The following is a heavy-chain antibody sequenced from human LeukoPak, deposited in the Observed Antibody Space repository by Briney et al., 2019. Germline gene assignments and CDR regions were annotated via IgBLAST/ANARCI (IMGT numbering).Heavy chain of an antibody. Sequence: GGSLRLSCAASGFTFSTYAMSWVRQAPGKGLEWVSTISPTGGSTYYADSVKGRFTISRDNSKNTLYLQMNSLRAEDTAVYSCAKDREDIVLLVHFDYWGQGTLVTVSS. CDR3: AKDREDIVLLVHFDY. J-gene: IGHJ4*02. D-gene: IGHD2-8*01. CDR1: GFTFSTYA. CDR2: ISPTGGST. V-gene: IGHV3-23*01.